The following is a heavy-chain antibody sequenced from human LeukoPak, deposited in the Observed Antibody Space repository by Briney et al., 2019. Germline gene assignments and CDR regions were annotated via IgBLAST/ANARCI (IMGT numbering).Heavy chain of an antibody. CDR1: GGSFSDYY. D-gene: IGHD3-22*01. V-gene: IGHV4-34*01. CDR2: INHSGST. J-gene: IGHJ4*02. Sequence: PSETLSLTCAVYGGSFSDYYWSWIRQPPGKGLEWIGEINHSGSTNYNPSLKSRVTISVDTSKNQFSLKLTSVTTADTAVYYCAGTLKWLAFDYWGQGTLVTVSS. CDR3: AGTLKWLAFDY.